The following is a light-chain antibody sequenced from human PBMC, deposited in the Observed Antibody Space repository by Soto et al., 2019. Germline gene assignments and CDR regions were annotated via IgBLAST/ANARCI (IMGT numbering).Light chain of an antibody. J-gene: IGLJ1*01. CDR3: CSYAGGYTYL. V-gene: IGLV2-11*01. CDR1: GNDVGAYNY. CDR2: GVV. Sequence: SGLAQPRSGSGSPGQSVTISCTGTGNDVGAYNYVSWYQQHPGRPPKLLIYGVVRWPSGVPDRFSGSKSGNTASLTISGLQAEDEADYFCCSYAGGYTYLFGTGTKVTVL.